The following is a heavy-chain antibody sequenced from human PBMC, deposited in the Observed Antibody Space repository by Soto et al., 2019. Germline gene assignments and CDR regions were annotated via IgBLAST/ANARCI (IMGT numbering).Heavy chain of an antibody. V-gene: IGHV1-3*01. J-gene: IGHJ6*02. CDR2: INAGNGNT. CDR3: ASWPVSSGYYQYGMDV. D-gene: IGHD3-22*01. Sequence: GASVKVSCKASGYTFTSYAMHWVRQAPGQRLEWMGWINAGNGNTKYSQKFQGRVTITRDTSASTAYMELSSLRSEDTAVYYCASWPVSSGYYQYGMDVWGQGTTVTVSS. CDR1: GYTFTSYA.